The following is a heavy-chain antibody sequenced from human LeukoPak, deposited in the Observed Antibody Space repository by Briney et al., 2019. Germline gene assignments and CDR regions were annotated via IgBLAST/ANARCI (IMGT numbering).Heavy chain of an antibody. D-gene: IGHD5-18*01. CDR2: INPNSGGP. J-gene: IGHJ4*02. Sequence: ASVKVSCKTSGYSFTGYYIHWVRQAPGQGLEWMGRINPNSGGPNYGQKFQGTVTMTRDTSISTAYLELSNLRSDDTAAYYCVRGYSYGFYFDYWGQGSLITVSS. CDR1: GYSFTGYY. CDR3: VRGYSYGFYFDY. V-gene: IGHV1-2*06.